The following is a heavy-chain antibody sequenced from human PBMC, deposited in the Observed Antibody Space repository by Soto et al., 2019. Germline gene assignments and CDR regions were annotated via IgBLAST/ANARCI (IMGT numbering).Heavy chain of an antibody. J-gene: IGHJ6*02. V-gene: IGHV3-7*01. Sequence: GGSLRLSCAASGFTFSSYWMSWVRQAPGKGLEWVANIKQDGSEKYYVDSVKGRFTISRDNAKNSLYLQMNSLRAEDTAVYYCARVGWIPFEDGRYYYYYGMDVWGQGTTVTVSS. CDR1: GFTFSSYW. CDR3: ARVGWIPFEDGRYYYYYGMDV. CDR2: IKQDGSEK. D-gene: IGHD5-18*01.